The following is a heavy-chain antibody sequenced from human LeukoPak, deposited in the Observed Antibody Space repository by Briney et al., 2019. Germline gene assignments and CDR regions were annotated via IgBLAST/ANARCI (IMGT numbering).Heavy chain of an antibody. CDR1: ALRFSSFA. D-gene: IGHD6-19*01. V-gene: IGHV3-23*01. CDR2: IYGSGETT. Sequence: GGSLRLSCAASALRFSSFAMTWVRQVPGKGLEWVSGIYGSGETTYYADSVKGRFTISRDNSREMLYLQMNSLRAEDTAVYYCARGAAVAEDAFDIWGQGTMVTVSS. J-gene: IGHJ3*02. CDR3: ARGAAVAEDAFDI.